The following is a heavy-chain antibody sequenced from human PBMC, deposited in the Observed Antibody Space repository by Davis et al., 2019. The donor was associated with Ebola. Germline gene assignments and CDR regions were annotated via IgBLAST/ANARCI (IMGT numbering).Heavy chain of an antibody. CDR1: GGSFSGYY. CDR3: CRSSSWYGSCGY. V-gene: IGHV4-34*03. D-gene: IGHD6-13*01. CDR2: IYYSGST. Sequence: SETLSLTCAVYGGSFSGYYWSWIRQPPGKGLEWIGYIYYSGSTYYNPSLKSRVTISVDTSKNQFSLKLSSVTAADTAVYYSCRSSSWYGSCGYWGQGTLVTVSS. J-gene: IGHJ4*02.